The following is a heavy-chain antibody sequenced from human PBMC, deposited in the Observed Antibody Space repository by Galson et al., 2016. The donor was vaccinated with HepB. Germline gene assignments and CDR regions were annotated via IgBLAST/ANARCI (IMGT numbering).Heavy chain of an antibody. CDR2: IYYSAST. CDR1: GGSIGSSSYY. J-gene: IGHJ6*02. Sequence: SETLSLTCTVSGGSIGSSSYYWGWIRQPPGKGLEWIGTIYYSASTTYTPSLKSRVTISVDLSKNQFSLSLTSLTAADTAVYYCARHNRERGMDVWGQGTTITVSS. D-gene: IGHD1-26*01. CDR3: ARHNRERGMDV. V-gene: IGHV4-39*01.